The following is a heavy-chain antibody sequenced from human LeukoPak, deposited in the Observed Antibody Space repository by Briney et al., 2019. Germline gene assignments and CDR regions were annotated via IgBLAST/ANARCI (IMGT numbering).Heavy chain of an antibody. J-gene: IGHJ4*02. CDR1: GFTFSSYA. CDR3: AKEISGAPVFDY. CDR2: ISGSGGST. D-gene: IGHD3-3*01. V-gene: IGHV3-23*01. Sequence: GGSLRLSCAASGFTFSSYAMSWVRQAPGKGLEWVSAISGSGGSTYYADSVKGRFTISRDNSRNTVTLQMFSLRVDDMAVYFCAKEISGAPVFDYWGQGALVTVSS.